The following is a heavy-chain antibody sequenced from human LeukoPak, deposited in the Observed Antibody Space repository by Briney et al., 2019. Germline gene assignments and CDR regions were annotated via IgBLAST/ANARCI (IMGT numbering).Heavy chain of an antibody. J-gene: IGHJ6*02. V-gene: IGHV6-1*01. D-gene: IGHD6-19*01. Sequence: SQTLSLTCALSGDSVSSNSAAWNWIRQSPSRGLEWLGRTYYRSKWYNDYAVSVKSRITINPDTSKNQFSLQLNSVTPEDTAVYYCAREGSGWRDANYYGMDVWGQGTTVTVSS. CDR3: AREGSGWRDANYYGMDV. CDR2: TYYRSKWYN. CDR1: GDSVSSNSAA.